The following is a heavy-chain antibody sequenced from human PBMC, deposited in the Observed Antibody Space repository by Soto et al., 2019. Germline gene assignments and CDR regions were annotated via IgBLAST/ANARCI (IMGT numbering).Heavy chain of an antibody. V-gene: IGHV2-5*02. CDR2: IYWDDDK. CDR1: GFSLSTRGVG. J-gene: IGHJ4*02. CDR3: ARDRSGYYGFDY. Sequence: QITLKESGPTLVKPTQTLTLTCTFSGFSLSTRGVGVGWIRQPPGKALEWLALIYWDDDKRYSPSLKSRVTIPKDTSKHQVVRTMTNMDPVDTATDCRARDRSGYYGFDYRGQGTLVTVSS. D-gene: IGHD5-12*01.